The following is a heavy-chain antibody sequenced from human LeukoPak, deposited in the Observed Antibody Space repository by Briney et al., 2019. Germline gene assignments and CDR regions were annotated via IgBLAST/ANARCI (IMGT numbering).Heavy chain of an antibody. CDR1: GYSISSGYY. CDR3: ARHFRPQNIRGVITSLFGY. V-gene: IGHV4-38-2*02. D-gene: IGHD3-10*01. J-gene: IGHJ4*02. Sequence: PSETLSLTCTVSGYSISSGYYWGWIRQPPGKGLEWIGEINHSGSTNYNPSLKSRVTISVDTSKNQFSLKLSSVTAADTAVYYCARHFRPQNIRGVITSLFGYWGQGTLVTVSS. CDR2: INHSGST.